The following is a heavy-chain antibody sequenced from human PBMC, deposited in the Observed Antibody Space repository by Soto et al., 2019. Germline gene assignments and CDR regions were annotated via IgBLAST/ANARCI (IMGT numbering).Heavy chain of an antibody. CDR3: AREEYCSSTSCLGAFEC. Sequence: PGGSLRLSCAAARFTYSSYWMYWVRPAPGKGLEWVANIREDGSEKYYVYSVKGRFTISRDNAKKSLYLQMYSLRAEDTAVYYCAREEYCSSTSCLGAFECWDQGTMVA. V-gene: IGHV3-7*03. CDR1: RFTYSSYW. CDR2: IREDGSEK. D-gene: IGHD2-2*01. J-gene: IGHJ3*01.